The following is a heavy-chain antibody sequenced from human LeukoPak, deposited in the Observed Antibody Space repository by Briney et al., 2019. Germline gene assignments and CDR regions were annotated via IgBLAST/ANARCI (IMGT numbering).Heavy chain of an antibody. D-gene: IGHD4-17*01. V-gene: IGHV4-34*01. J-gene: IGHJ5*02. CDR2: INHSGST. CDR1: GGSFSGYY. CDR3: ASTYGGGPFDP. Sequence: SETLSLTCAVYGGSFSGYYWSWIRQPPGKGLEWIGEINHSGSTNYNPSLKSRVTISVDTSKHQFSLKLSSVTAADTAVYYCASTYGGGPFDPWGQGTLVTVSS.